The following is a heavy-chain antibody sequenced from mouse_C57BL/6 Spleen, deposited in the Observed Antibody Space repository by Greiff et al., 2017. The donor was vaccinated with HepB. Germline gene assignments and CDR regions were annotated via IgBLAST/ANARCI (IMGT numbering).Heavy chain of an antibody. CDR2: IDPSDSET. V-gene: IGHV1-52*01. J-gene: IGHJ4*01. D-gene: IGHD1-1*01. CDR3: ARSPTTVVGGAMDY. CDR1: GYTFTSYW. Sequence: QVHVKQPGAELVRPGSSVKLSCKASGYTFTSYWMHWVKQRPIQGLEWIGNIDPSDSETHYNQKFKDKATLTVDKSSSTAYMQLSSLTSEDSAVYYCARSPTTVVGGAMDYWGQGTSVTVSS.